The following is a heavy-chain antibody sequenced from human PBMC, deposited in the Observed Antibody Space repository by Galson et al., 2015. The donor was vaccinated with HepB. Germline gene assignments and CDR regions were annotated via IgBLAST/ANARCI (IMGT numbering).Heavy chain of an antibody. CDR3: ARNNSDNLGFDI. J-gene: IGHJ3*02. CDR2: ISGYNDNT. CDR1: GHTFTSFG. D-gene: IGHD1/OR15-1a*01. V-gene: IGHV1-18*01. Sequence: SVKVSCKASGHTFTSFGISWVRQAPGQGLEWMGWISGYNDNTNYAQKFQGRVTMTTDTYTNTAYMELRSLTFDETAVYYCARNNSDNLGFDIWGQGTMVTVSS.